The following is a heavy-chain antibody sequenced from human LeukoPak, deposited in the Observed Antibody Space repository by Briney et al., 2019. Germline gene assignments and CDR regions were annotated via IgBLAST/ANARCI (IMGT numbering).Heavy chain of an antibody. CDR3: ARVGADGSGFLFDY. Sequence: PSETLSLTCAVYGGSFSGYYWSWIRQPPGKGLEWIGEINHSGSTNYNLSLKSRVTISVDTSKNQFSLKLSSVTAADTAVYYCARVGADGSGFLFDYWGQGTLVTVSS. CDR2: INHSGST. D-gene: IGHD3-10*01. CDR1: GGSFSGYY. V-gene: IGHV4-34*01. J-gene: IGHJ4*02.